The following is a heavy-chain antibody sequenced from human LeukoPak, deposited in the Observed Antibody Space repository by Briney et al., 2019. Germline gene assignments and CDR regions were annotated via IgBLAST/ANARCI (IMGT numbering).Heavy chain of an antibody. CDR2: IYYSGST. CDR1: GGSISSSSYY. Sequence: PSETLSLTCTVSGGSISSSSYYWGWIRQPPGKGLEWIGSIYYSGSTYYNPSLKSRVTISVDTSKNQFSLKLSSVTAADTAVYYCARQPSLGYCSSTSCLNWFDPWGQGTLVTVSS. CDR3: ARQPSLGYCSSTSCLNWFDP. D-gene: IGHD2-2*01. J-gene: IGHJ5*02. V-gene: IGHV4-39*01.